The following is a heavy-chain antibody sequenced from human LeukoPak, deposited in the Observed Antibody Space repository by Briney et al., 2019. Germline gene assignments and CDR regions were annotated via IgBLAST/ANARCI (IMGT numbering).Heavy chain of an antibody. V-gene: IGHV1-46*01. CDR2: INPSGGST. CDR3: ARGSRDSGSSLAVGYFDY. D-gene: IGHD1-26*01. Sequence: ASVKVSCKASGYIFTGYYMHWVRQAPGQGLEWMGIINPSGGSTSYAQKFQGRVTMTRDMSTSTVYMELSSLRSEDTAVYYCARGSRDSGSSLAVGYFDYWGQGTLVTVSS. J-gene: IGHJ4*02. CDR1: GYIFTGYY.